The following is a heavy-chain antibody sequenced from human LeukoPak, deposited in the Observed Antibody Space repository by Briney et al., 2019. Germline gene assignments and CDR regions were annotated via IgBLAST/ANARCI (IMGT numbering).Heavy chain of an antibody. V-gene: IGHV4-34*01. CDR3: ARAREAEAIDS. J-gene: IGHJ4*02. CDR2: INHDGST. Sequence: PSGTLSLTCAVYGGSFRGYYWTWIRRPPGEGLEWIGEINHDGSTNYKPSLKSRVIISVDTSKNQFSLKLSSVTDADTAVYYCARAREAEAIDSWGQGNLVTVSS. CDR1: GGSFRGYY. D-gene: IGHD6-25*01.